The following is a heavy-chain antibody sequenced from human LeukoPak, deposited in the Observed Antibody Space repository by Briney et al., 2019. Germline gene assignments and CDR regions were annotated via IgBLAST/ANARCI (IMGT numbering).Heavy chain of an antibody. D-gene: IGHD6-19*01. J-gene: IGHJ4*02. CDR1: GGSISNYH. CDR2: IHTSGST. Sequence: SETLSLTCTVSGGSISNYHWSWIRQPAGKGLVWIGQIHTSGSTNYNPPLKSRVTMSIDTTEDQVSLTIRSVTAADTAFYYCARRDISSGWSFNYWGQGTLVTVSP. V-gene: IGHV4-4*07. CDR3: ARRDISSGWSFNY.